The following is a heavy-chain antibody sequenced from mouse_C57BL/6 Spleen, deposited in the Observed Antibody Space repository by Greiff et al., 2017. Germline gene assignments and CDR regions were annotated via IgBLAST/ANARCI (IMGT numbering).Heavy chain of an antibody. Sequence: QVQLQQSGAELVRPGTSVKVSCKASGYAFTNYLIEWVKQRPGQGLEWIGVINPGSGGTNYNEKFKGKATLTADKSSSTAYMQLSSLTSEDSAVYFWARSNYYYEDVWGTGTTVTVSS. CDR3: ARSNYYYEDV. J-gene: IGHJ1*03. CDR1: GYAFTNYL. D-gene: IGHD1-1*01. V-gene: IGHV1-54*01. CDR2: INPGSGGT.